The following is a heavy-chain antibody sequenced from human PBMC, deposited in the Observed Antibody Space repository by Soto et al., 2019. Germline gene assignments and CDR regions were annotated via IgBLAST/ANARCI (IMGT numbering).Heavy chain of an antibody. CDR2: INPRSGKT. D-gene: IGHD3-22*01. J-gene: IGHJ4*02. CDR1: GDTLSTYY. V-gene: IGHV1-46*03. CDR3: ARGVGYSDSSGYPFDY. Sequence: VQLVQSGAEVKRPGASVKISCKASGDTLSTYYMHWARQAPGQGLEWMGIINPRSGKTNYPQKCQGRVTMTRDTYTTTVYMELSTLRSEDTAMYYCARGVGYSDSSGYPFDYWGQGTLVTVSS.